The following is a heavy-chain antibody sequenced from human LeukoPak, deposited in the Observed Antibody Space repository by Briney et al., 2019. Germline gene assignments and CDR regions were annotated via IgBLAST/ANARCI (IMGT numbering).Heavy chain of an antibody. Sequence: HPGGSLRLSCAASGFTFSSYEMNWVRQAPGKGLEWVSYISSSGSTIYYADSVKGRFTISRDNARNSLYLQMNSLRAEDTAVYYCARGGRAQLAVAGTHNIDYWGQGTLVTVSS. J-gene: IGHJ4*02. CDR1: GFTFSSYE. CDR3: ARGGRAQLAVAGTHNIDY. CDR2: ISSSGSTI. V-gene: IGHV3-48*03. D-gene: IGHD6-19*01.